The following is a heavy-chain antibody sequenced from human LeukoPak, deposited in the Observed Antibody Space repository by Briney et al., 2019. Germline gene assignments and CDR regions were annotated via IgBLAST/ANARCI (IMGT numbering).Heavy chain of an antibody. Sequence: PGGSLRLSCAASGFTFSSYAMNWVRQAPGKGLEWVSAISGSGGSTYYADSVKGRFTISRDNAKNSLYLQMNSLRAEDTAVYYCARDFPYGSGSYYIDYWGQGTLVTVSS. V-gene: IGHV3-23*01. CDR3: ARDFPYGSGSYYIDY. D-gene: IGHD3-10*01. CDR1: GFTFSSYA. CDR2: ISGSGGST. J-gene: IGHJ4*02.